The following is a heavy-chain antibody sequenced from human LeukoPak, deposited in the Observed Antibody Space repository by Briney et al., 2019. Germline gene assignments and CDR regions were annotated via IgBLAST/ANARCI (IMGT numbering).Heavy chain of an antibody. CDR2: ISGSGGST. V-gene: IGHV3-23*01. J-gene: IGHJ4*02. Sequence: PGGSLRLSCAASGFTFSSYAMSWVRQAPGKGLEWVSAISGSGGSTYYADSVKGRFTISRDNAKNSLYLQMNSLRAEDTAVYYCARDHTLLSLDYWGQGTLVTVS. D-gene: IGHD3-10*01. CDR1: GFTFSSYA. CDR3: ARDHTLLSLDY.